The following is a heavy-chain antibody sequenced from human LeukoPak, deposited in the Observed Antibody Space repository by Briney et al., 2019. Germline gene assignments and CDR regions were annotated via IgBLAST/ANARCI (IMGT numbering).Heavy chain of an antibody. Sequence: GGSLRLSCAASGFTFSRDWMHWVRQAPGKGLVWVSRMNEDGTRTDYADSVKGRFTIFRDNDKNTLYLQMPSLGPDDTAVYFCASDFGGRDDYWGQGTLVTVSS. D-gene: IGHD4-23*01. J-gene: IGHJ4*02. CDR1: GFTFSRDW. CDR3: ASDFGGRDDY. CDR2: MNEDGTRT. V-gene: IGHV3-74*01.